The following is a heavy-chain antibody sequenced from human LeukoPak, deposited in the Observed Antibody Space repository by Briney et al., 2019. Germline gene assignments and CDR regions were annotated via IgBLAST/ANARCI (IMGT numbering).Heavy chain of an antibody. V-gene: IGHV3-74*01. CDR3: ARSRTYGDYGRGLDY. CDR2: INTDGFST. D-gene: IGHD4-17*01. Sequence: GGSLRLSCAASGFISSSYWMHWVRQPPGKGLVYIACINTDGFSTSYADSVKGRFTISRDNAKNTLYLQMNSLRAEDTAVYYCARSRTYGDYGRGLDYWGQGTMVTVSS. CDR1: GFISSSYW. J-gene: IGHJ4*02.